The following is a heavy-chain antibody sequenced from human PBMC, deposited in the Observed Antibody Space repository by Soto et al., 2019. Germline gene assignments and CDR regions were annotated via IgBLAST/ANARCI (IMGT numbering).Heavy chain of an antibody. D-gene: IGHD2-2*01. CDR1: GGTFSSYA. Sequence: QVQLVQSGAEVKKPGSSVKVSCKASGGTFSSYAISWVRQAPGQGLEWMGGIIPIFGTGNYAQKFQGRVTITAEESTSTAYMELSILSSGDTAVYYCARHDCISSSCYYYYYYGMDVWGQGTTVTVSS. V-gene: IGHV1-69*12. J-gene: IGHJ6*02. CDR2: IIPIFGTG. CDR3: ARHDCISSSCYYYYYYGMDV.